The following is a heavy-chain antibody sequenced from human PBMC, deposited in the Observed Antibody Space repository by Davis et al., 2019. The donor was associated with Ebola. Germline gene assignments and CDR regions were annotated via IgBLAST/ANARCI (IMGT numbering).Heavy chain of an antibody. D-gene: IGHD5-18*01. J-gene: IGHJ4*02. V-gene: IGHV1-18*01. CDR2: ISAYNGNT. Sequence: ASVKVSCKASGYTFTSYGISWVRQAPGQGLEWMGWISAYNGNTNYAQKLQGRVTMTTDTSTSTAYMELSRLRSDDTAVYYCATARDRGYSYGGFGYWGQGTLVTVSS. CDR1: GYTFTSYG. CDR3: ATARDRGYSYGGFGY.